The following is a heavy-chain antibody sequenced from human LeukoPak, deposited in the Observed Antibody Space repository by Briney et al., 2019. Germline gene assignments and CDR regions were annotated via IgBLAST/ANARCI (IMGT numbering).Heavy chain of an antibody. CDR1: GFTFSNAW. D-gene: IGHD5-18*01. CDR3: TSIMTDTAMGNLDY. J-gene: IGHJ4*02. V-gene: IGHV3-15*01. Sequence: GGSLRLSCAASGFTFSNAWMSWVRQAPGKGLEWVGRIKSKTDGGTTDYAAPVKGRFTISRDDSNNTLYLQMSSLKTEDTAVYYCTSIMTDTAMGNLDYWGQGTLVTVSS. CDR2: IKSKTDGGTT.